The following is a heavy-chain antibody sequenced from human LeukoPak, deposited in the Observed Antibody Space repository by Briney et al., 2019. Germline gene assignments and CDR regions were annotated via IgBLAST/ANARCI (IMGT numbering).Heavy chain of an antibody. V-gene: IGHV3-48*04. D-gene: IGHD3-22*01. CDR3: ARDRYYYDSSGYYDLSSPYYYMDV. CDR2: ISSSSSTI. J-gene: IGHJ6*03. CDR1: GFTFSSYS. Sequence: PGGSLRLSCAASGFTFSSYSMNWVRQAPGKGLEWVSYISSSSSTIYYADSVKGRVTISRDNAKNSLYLQMNSLRAEDTAVYYCARDRYYYDSSGYYDLSSPYYYMDVWGKGTTVTVSS.